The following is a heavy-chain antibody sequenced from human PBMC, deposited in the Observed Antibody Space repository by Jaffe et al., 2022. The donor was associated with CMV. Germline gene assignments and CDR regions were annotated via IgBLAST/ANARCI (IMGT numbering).Heavy chain of an antibody. CDR2: ISWNSGSI. V-gene: IGHV3-9*01. J-gene: IGHJ5*02. CDR1: GFTFDDYA. Sequence: EVQLVESGGGLVQPGRSLRLSCAASGFTFDDYAMHWVRQAPGKGLEWVSGISWNSGSIGYADSVKGRFTISRDNAKNSLYLQMNSLRAEDTALYYCAKDNGVAATGNGWFDPWGQGTLVTVSS. D-gene: IGHD2-15*01. CDR3: AKDNGVAATGNGWFDP.